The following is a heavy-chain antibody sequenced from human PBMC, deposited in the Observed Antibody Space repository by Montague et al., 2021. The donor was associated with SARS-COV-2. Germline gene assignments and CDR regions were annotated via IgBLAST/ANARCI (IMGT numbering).Heavy chain of an antibody. J-gene: IGHJ4*02. Sequence: SETLSLTCARQGWSYRGEDRRSTRQNPRKQPKWIGDINHRGSTNYNPSLKSRVSISVDTSKNQFSLKLSSATAADTAVYYCARAIVDVTMVVVVMTGVEHYFDFWGQGTLVTVSS. CDR1: GWSYRGED. D-gene: IGHD3-22*01. CDR3: ARAIVDVTMVVVVMTGVEHYFDF. CDR2: INHRGST. V-gene: IGHV4-34*01.